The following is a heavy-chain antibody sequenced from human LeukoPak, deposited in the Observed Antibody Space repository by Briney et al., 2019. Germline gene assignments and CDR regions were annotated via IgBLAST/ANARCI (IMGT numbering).Heavy chain of an antibody. Sequence: GGSLRLSCAASGFTFDDYAMHWVRQAPGKGLEWVSGISWNSGSIDYADSVKGRFTISRDNAKNSLYLQMNSLRAEDTAVYYCARDSLPMVRGAQYYGMDVWGQGTTVTVSS. CDR3: ARDSLPMVRGAQYYGMDV. CDR2: ISWNSGSI. CDR1: GFTFDDYA. D-gene: IGHD3-10*01. J-gene: IGHJ6*02. V-gene: IGHV3-9*01.